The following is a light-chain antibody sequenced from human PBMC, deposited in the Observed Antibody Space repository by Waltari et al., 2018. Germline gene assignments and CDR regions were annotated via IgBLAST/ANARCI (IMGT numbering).Light chain of an antibody. V-gene: IGKV3-20*01. CDR1: QSVRRA. Sequence: EIVLTQSPGTLSLSPGARVTLSCRASQSVRRALAWYQQKPGQEPRLLIYGASSRATGIPDRFSGSGSGTDFSLTISRLEPEDFAVYYCQHYVRLPVTFGQGTKVEIK. CDR3: QHYVRLPVT. J-gene: IGKJ1*01. CDR2: GAS.